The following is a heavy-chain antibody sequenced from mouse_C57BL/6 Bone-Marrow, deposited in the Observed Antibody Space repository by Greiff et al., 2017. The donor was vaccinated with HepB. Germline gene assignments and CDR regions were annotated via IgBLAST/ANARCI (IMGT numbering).Heavy chain of an antibody. D-gene: IGHD2-5*01. CDR2: IYPRSGNT. V-gene: IGHV1-81*01. Sequence: QVQLQQSGAELARPGASVKLSCKASGYTFTSYGISWVKQRTGQGLEWIGEIYPRSGNTYYNEKFKGQATLTADKSSSNAYMELRSLTSEDSAVYFCARRVYYSNFLDYWGQGTTLTVSS. CDR1: GYTFTSYG. J-gene: IGHJ2*01. CDR3: ARRVYYSNFLDY.